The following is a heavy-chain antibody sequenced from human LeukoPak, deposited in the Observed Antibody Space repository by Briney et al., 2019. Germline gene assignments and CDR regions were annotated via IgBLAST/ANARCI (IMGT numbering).Heavy chain of an antibody. J-gene: IGHJ6*03. D-gene: IGHD6-19*01. Sequence: ASVKVSCKTSGYTFTNHAINWVRQAPGQGLEWMGWINANTGNPTYAQGFTGRFVFSLDTSVSTAYLQISSLKAEDTAVYYCARTIAVAGYMDVWGKGTTVTVSS. CDR3: ARTIAVAGYMDV. CDR1: GYTFTNHA. V-gene: IGHV7-4-1*02. CDR2: INANTGNP.